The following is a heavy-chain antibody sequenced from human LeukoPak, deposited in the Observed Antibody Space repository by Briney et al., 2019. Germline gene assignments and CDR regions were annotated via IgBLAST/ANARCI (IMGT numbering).Heavy chain of an antibody. CDR2: ISGSGGST. D-gene: IGHD3-3*01. J-gene: IGHJ4*02. V-gene: IGHV3-23*01. Sequence: GGSLRLSCAASGFTFSNYNMNWVRQAPGKGLEWVSAISGSGGSTYYADSVKGRFTISRDNSKNTLYLQMNSLRAEDTAVYYCAKVATSFWSGYYPRYWGQGTLVTVSS. CDR3: AKVATSFWSGYYPRY. CDR1: GFTFSNYN.